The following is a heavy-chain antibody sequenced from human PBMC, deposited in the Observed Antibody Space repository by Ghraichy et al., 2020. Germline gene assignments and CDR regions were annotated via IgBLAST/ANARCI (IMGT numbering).Heavy chain of an antibody. V-gene: IGHV3-53*01. CDR2: IYSGGTT. CDR3: ARGNGKYDY. J-gene: IGHJ4*02. Sequence: GGSLRLSCAASGFTVSSNYMSWVRQAPGKGLEWVSVIYSGGTTYYADSVRGRFTISRDNSKNTLSLRMNSRRAEDTAGYYCARGNGKYDYWGQGTLVTVSS. CDR1: GFTVSSNY. D-gene: IGHD1-26*01.